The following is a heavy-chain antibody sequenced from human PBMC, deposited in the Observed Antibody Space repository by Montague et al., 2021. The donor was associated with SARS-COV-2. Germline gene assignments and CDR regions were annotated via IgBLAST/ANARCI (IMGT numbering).Heavy chain of an antibody. CDR1: GFTFSSYS. J-gene: IGHJ4*02. CDR3: ARDAHYDILTGYFGY. Sequence: SLRLSCAASGFTFSSYSMNWVRQAPGKGLEWVSSISSSSSYIYYADSVKGRFTISRDNAKNSLYLQMNSLGAEDTAVYYCARDAHYDILTGYFGYWGQGTLVTVSS. CDR2: ISSSSSYI. V-gene: IGHV3-21*01. D-gene: IGHD3-9*01.